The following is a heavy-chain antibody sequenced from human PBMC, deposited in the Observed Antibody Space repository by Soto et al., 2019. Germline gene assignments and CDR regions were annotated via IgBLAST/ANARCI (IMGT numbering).Heavy chain of an antibody. Sequence: KTSETLSLTCTVSGGSISSGDYYWSWIRQPPGKGLEWIGYIYYSGSTYYNPSLKSRVTISVDTSKNQFSLKLSSVTAADTAVYYCARVESGNSWIFDYWGQGTLVTVSS. J-gene: IGHJ4*02. CDR3: ARVESGNSWIFDY. CDR1: GGSISSGDYY. CDR2: IYYSGST. D-gene: IGHD2-21*02. V-gene: IGHV4-30-4*01.